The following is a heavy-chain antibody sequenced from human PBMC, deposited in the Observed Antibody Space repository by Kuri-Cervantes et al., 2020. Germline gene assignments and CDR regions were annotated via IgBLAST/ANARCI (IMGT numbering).Heavy chain of an antibody. CDR1: GGSISSGGYY. Sequence: SATLSLTCTVSGGSISSGGYYWSWIRQHPGKGLEWIGYIYYSGSTYYNPSLKSRVTISVDTSKNQFSLKLSSVTAADTAVYYCARDEYSSGWYSDYWGQGTLVTVSS. CDR3: ARDEYSSGWYSDY. V-gene: IGHV4-31*03. D-gene: IGHD6-19*01. CDR2: IYYSGST. J-gene: IGHJ4*02.